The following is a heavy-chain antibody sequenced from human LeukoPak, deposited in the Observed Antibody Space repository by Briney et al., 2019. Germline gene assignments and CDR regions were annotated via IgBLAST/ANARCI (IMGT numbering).Heavy chain of an antibody. V-gene: IGHV1-18*01. J-gene: IGHJ4*02. Sequence: ASVKVSCKASGYTFTNYGISWVRQAPGQGLEWMGWISPYNGYTHYTQNLQGRVTVTRDTSTSPAYMELRSLRSDDPAVYYCARVSSDCRTSPSCYDYWGQGTLVIVSS. CDR1: GYTFTNYG. CDR3: ARVSSDCRTSPSCYDY. CDR2: ISPYNGYT. D-gene: IGHD2-2*01.